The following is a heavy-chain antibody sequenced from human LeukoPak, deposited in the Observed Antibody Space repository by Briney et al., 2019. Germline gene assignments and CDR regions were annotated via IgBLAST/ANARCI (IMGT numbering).Heavy chain of an antibody. CDR1: GGSISSSSYY. D-gene: IGHD2-21*02. V-gene: IGHV4-39*07. J-gene: IGHJ4*02. Sequence: NPSETLSLTCTVSGGSISSSSYYWGWIRQPPGEGLEWIGSIYYSGSTYYNPSLKSRVTISVDTSKNQFSLKLSSVTAADTAVYYCARGLSAIVHWGQGTLVTVSS. CDR3: ARGLSAIVH. CDR2: IYYSGST.